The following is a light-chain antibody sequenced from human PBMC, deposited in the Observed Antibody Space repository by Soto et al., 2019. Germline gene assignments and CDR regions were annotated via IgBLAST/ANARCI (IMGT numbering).Light chain of an antibody. CDR2: AAS. CDR3: QQLNSYPRT. Sequence: DIQLTQSPSFLSASVGDRVTITCRASQGISSYLAWYQQKPGKAPKLLIYAASTLQSGVPSRFSGSGSGTEFPLTISSLQPEDFATYSCQQLNSYPRTFGQGTNVEIK. CDR1: QGISSY. V-gene: IGKV1-9*01. J-gene: IGKJ1*01.